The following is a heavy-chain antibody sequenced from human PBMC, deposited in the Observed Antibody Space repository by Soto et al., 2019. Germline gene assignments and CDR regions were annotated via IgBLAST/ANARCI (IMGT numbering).Heavy chain of an antibody. Sequence: SETLSLTCAVYGGSFSGYYWSWIRQPPGKGLEWIGEINHSGSTNYNPSLKSRVTISVDTSKNQFSLKLSSVTAADTAVYYCARGIRSIAARKTHSGWFDPWGKGTLVTVSS. CDR2: INHSGST. V-gene: IGHV4-34*01. CDR3: ARGIRSIAARKTHSGWFDP. CDR1: GGSFSGYY. D-gene: IGHD6-6*01. J-gene: IGHJ5*02.